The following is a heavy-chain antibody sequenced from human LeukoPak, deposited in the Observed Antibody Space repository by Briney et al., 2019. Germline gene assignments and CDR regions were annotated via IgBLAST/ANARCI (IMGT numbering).Heavy chain of an antibody. CDR2: IIPIFGTA. V-gene: IGHV1-69*13. Sequence: ASVKVSCKASGNSISNYAVSWVRQAPGQGFEWMGGIIPIFGTADYAQKFQGRVTITADQSTSTAYMALSSLKSEDTATYYCTTRACHAGGCSSSFYYYYGLHFWRQGTTVSVS. CDR3: TTRACHAGGCSSSFYYYYGLHF. CDR1: GNSISNYA. D-gene: IGHD3-16*01. J-gene: IGHJ6*02.